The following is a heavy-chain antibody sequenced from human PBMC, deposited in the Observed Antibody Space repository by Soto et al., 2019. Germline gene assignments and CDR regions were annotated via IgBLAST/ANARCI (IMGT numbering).Heavy chain of an antibody. CDR3: ARDANWNWGYFDY. V-gene: IGHV3-30-3*01. J-gene: IGHJ4*02. CDR1: GFTFSSYA. Sequence: SLRLSCAASGFTFSSYAMHWVRQAPGKGLEWVAVISYDGSSKYYADSVKGRFTISRDNSKNTLYLQMNSLRAEDTAVYYCARDANWNWGYFDYWGQGTLVTVSS. D-gene: IGHD1-1*01. CDR2: ISYDGSSK.